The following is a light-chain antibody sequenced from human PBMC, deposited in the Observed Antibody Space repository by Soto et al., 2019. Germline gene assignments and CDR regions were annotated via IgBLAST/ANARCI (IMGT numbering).Light chain of an antibody. CDR1: QGISSY. J-gene: IGKJ1*01. V-gene: IGKV1-8*01. CDR3: QQYGSSPRT. Sequence: AIRMTQSPSSLSASTGDRVTITCRASQGISSYLAWYQQKPGKAPKLLIYAAYNLQSGVPSRFSGSGSGTDFTLTISRLEPEDFAVYYCQQYGSSPRTFGQGTKVDIK. CDR2: AAY.